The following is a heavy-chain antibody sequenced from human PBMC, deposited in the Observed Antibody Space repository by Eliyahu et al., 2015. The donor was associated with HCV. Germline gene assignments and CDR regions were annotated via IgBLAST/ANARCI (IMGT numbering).Heavy chain of an antibody. CDR1: GXXITTYX. D-gene: IGHD6-19*01. J-gene: IGHJ5*02. CDR3: ASGGGGIAVAGTGGWFDP. V-gene: IGHV4-59*01. Sequence: QVQLQESGPGLVKPSETLSLTCXVSGXXITTYXWSWIRQPPGKGLEWIGXIHYSGSTNYNPSLXXRXTISLDTSKNQFSLNLTSVTAADTAVYYCASGGGGIAVAGTGGWFDPWGQGTLVTVPS. CDR2: IHYSGST.